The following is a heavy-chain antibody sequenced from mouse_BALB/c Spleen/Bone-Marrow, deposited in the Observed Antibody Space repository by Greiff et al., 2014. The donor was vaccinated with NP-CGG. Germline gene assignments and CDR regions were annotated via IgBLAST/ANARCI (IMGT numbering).Heavy chain of an antibody. CDR3: ARWGSDYLFAY. J-gene: IGHJ3*01. CDR1: GYTFTDYN. D-gene: IGHD2-4*01. Sequence: EVKLQESGPELVKPGASVKIPCKASGYTFTDYNMDWVKQSHGKSLEWIGDINPNNGGTIYNQKFKGKATLTVDESSSTAYMELRSLTSEDTAVYYCARWGSDYLFAYWGQGTLVTVSA. CDR2: INPNNGGT. V-gene: IGHV1-18*01.